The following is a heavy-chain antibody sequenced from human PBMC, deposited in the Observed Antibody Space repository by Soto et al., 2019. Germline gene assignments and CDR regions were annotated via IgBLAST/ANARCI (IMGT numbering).Heavy chain of an antibody. D-gene: IGHD6-13*01. CDR3: ARDHKLDAIDV. CDR1: GGSVSSDCFI. J-gene: IGHJ6*02. CDR2: IYYSGST. V-gene: IGHV4-31*03. Sequence: LSLTCFVSGGSVSSDCFIWGWVRQFPGKGLEWIGYIYYSGSTYYNPSRWSRVIMSVETSKNQFSLQLGSVATAGTAGYYCARDHKLDAIDVWGQGTTATDS.